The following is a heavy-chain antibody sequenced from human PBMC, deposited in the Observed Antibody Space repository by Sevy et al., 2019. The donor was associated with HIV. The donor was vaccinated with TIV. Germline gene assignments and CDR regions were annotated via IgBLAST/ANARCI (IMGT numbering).Heavy chain of an antibody. CDR3: AREGCTKPHDY. D-gene: IGHD2-8*01. J-gene: IGHJ4*02. V-gene: IGHV3-23*01. CDR1: GFTFSKYS. Sequence: GGSLRLSCAASGFTFSKYSMSWIRQTPGKGLEWVSTFSFGCGKINYADSVKGRFTISRVDSRNTFYLQMNSLRAEDTAIYYCAREGCTKPHDYWGQGTMVTVSS. CDR2: FSFGCGKI.